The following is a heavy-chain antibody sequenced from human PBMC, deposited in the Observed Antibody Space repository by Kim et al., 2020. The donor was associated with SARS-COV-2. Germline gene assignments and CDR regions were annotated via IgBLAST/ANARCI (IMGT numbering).Heavy chain of an antibody. J-gene: IGHJ6*02. CDR2: IHSGGST. V-gene: IGHV3-53*04. D-gene: IGHD6-25*01. CDR3: ARDRQASAGYYQYGLDV. CDR1: GFIVTDSY. Sequence: GGSLRLSCAVSGFIVTDSYMAWVRQAPGKGLEWVSVIHSGGSTFYADSVKGRFSISRHYSQNALYLQMNSLRGDDTAVYYCARDRQASAGYYQYGLDVWGQGTTVTVSS.